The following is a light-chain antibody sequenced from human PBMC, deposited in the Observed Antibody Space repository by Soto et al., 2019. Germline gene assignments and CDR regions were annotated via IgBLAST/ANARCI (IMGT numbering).Light chain of an antibody. Sequence: EIVLTQSPATLSLSPGARATLSCRASQSVSSYLAWYQQKPGQAPRLLIYDASNRATGIPARFSGRGSGTDFPLTISSLEPEDFAVYYCQHRSNWRTFGQGTKVEIK. CDR3: QHRSNWRT. CDR2: DAS. CDR1: QSVSSY. V-gene: IGKV3-11*01. J-gene: IGKJ1*01.